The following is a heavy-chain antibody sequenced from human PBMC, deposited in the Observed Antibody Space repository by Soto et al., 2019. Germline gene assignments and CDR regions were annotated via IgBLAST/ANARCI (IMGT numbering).Heavy chain of an antibody. J-gene: IGHJ5*02. CDR1: GGSSSGYY. CDR3: ARYSGRYSYNWFDP. D-gene: IGHD1-26*01. CDR2: IYYSGTT. V-gene: IGHV4-59*01. Sequence: SETLSLTYTVAGGSSSGYYGSWIRQPPGKGLEWIGYIYYSGTTNYNPSLKSRVTISVDTSKNQFSLKLSSVTAADTAVYYCARYSGRYSYNWFDPWGQGTLVTVSS.